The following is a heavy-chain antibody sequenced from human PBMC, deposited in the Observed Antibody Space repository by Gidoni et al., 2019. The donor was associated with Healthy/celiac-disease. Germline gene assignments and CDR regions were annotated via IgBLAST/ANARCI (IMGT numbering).Heavy chain of an antibody. Sequence: QVQLVESGGGVVQPGRSLRLSCAASGFTFSSYAMHWVRQAPGKGLEWVAVISYDGSNKYYADSVKGRFTISRDNSKNTLYLQMNSLRAEDTAVYYCARGRWLEGNFDYWGQGTLVTVSS. V-gene: IGHV3-30-3*01. CDR1: GFTFSSYA. J-gene: IGHJ4*02. CDR3: ARGRWLEGNFDY. D-gene: IGHD5-12*01. CDR2: ISYDGSNK.